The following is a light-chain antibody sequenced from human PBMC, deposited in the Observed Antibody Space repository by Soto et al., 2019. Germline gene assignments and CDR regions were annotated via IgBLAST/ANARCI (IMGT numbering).Light chain of an antibody. Sequence: QSVLTQPPSASGSPGQSVTISCTGTSSDVCGYNYVSWYQQHPGKTPKLMIYEVSKRPSGVPDRFSGSKSGNTASLTVSGLQAEDEAEYYCSSYAGSNIVVFGGGTKVTVL. CDR3: SSYAGSNIVV. CDR1: SSDVCGYNY. J-gene: IGLJ2*01. CDR2: EVS. V-gene: IGLV2-8*01.